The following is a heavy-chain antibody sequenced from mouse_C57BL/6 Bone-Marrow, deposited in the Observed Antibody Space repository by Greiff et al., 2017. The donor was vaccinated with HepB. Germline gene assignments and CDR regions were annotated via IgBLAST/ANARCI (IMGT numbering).Heavy chain of an antibody. CDR1: GYSITSGYD. D-gene: IGHD3-1*01. CDR2: ISYSGST. Sequence: EVQLQESGPGMVKPSQSLSLTCTVTGYSITSGYDWHWIRHFPGNKLEWMGYISYSGSTNYNPSLKSRISITHDTSKNHFFLKLNSVTTEDTATYYCARAGGLRDYYAMDYWGQGTSVTVSS. V-gene: IGHV3-1*01. CDR3: ARAGGLRDYYAMDY. J-gene: IGHJ4*01.